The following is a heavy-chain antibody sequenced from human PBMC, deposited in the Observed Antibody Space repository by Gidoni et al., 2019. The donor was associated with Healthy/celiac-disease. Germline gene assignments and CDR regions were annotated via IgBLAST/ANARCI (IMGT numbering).Heavy chain of an antibody. J-gene: IGHJ3*02. D-gene: IGHD3-10*01. Sequence: QAQLQESGTGLVKPSETLSLTCPVSGGSVSSGSYYWCWIRQPPGKGLEWIGYIYYSGSTNYNPSLKSRVTIAVDTSKNQFSLKLSSVTAADTAVYYCARGGRNDAFDIWGQGTMVTVSS. CDR3: ARGGRNDAFDI. CDR1: GGSVSSGSYY. CDR2: IYYSGST. V-gene: IGHV4-61*01.